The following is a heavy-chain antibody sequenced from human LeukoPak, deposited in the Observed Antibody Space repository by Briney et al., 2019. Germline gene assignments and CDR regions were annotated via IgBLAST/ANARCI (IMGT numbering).Heavy chain of an antibody. CDR2: MNPNSGNT. CDR3: ARKAGTTGPYYYYMDV. Sequence: ASVKVSCKASGYTFTSYDINWVRQATGQGLEWMGWMNPNSGNTGYAQKFQGRVTITRNTSISTAYMELSSLRSEDTAVYYCARKAGTTGPYYYYMDVWGKGTTVTVSS. D-gene: IGHD4-17*01. J-gene: IGHJ6*03. CDR1: GYTFTSYD. V-gene: IGHV1-8*03.